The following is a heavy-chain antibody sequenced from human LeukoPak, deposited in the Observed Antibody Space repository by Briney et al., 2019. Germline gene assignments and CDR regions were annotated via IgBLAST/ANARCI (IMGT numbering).Heavy chain of an antibody. CDR3: ARHGPMYYYDSSGYCDH. J-gene: IGHJ5*02. Sequence: GEXLKISFKTSGYSFTRYWIAWVRQMPGKGMEWMGIIYPGDSDTRYSTSFQGQVTISADKSISTAYLQWSSLKASDTAMYYCARHGPMYYYDSSGYCDHWGQGTLVTVSS. CDR2: IYPGDSDT. V-gene: IGHV5-51*01. D-gene: IGHD3-22*01. CDR1: GYSFTRYW.